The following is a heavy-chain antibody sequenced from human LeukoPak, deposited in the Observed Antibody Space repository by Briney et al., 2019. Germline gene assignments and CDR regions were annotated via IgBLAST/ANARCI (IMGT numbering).Heavy chain of an antibody. D-gene: IGHD3-16*01. CDR1: GGSISSYY. J-gene: IGHJ4*02. Sequence: PSETLSLTCTVSGGSISSYYWSWIRQPPGKGLEWIGYIYYSGYTNYNPSLKSRVTISVDTSKNQFSLKLSSVTAADTAVYYCARAVWGSPYFDYWGQGTLVTVSS. CDR3: ARAVWGSPYFDY. CDR2: IYYSGYT. V-gene: IGHV4-59*01.